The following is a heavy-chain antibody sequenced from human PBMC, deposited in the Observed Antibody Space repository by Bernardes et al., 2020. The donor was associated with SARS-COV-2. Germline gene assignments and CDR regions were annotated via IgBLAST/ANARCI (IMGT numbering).Heavy chain of an antibody. CDR1: GNTFARYD. Sequence: ASVKVSCKASGNTFARYDINWVRQATGQGLEWMGWMNPKSGNTGYAQKFQGRVSMTRATSISTAYMELSSLGSEDTAVYYCARVPSCNDDSGAYYDNGMDVWGQGTTVTVSS. V-gene: IGHV1-8*01. CDR3: ARVPSCNDDSGAYYDNGMDV. D-gene: IGHD4-17*01. CDR2: MNPKSGNT. J-gene: IGHJ6*02.